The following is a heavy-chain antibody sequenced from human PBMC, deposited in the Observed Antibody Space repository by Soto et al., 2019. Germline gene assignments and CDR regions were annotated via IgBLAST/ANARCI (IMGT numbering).Heavy chain of an antibody. CDR1: GFTFSSYG. V-gene: IGHV3-33*01. J-gene: IGHJ4*02. D-gene: IGHD6-19*01. CDR2: IWYDASNK. CDR3: ARDCAGYSSGWYQRGGFDY. Sequence: QVQLVESGGGVVQPGRSLRLSCAASGFTFSSYGMHWVRQAPGKGLEWVAVIWYDASNKYYADSGKGRFTISRDNSKNTLYLQMNSLRAEDKAVYYCARDCAGYSSGWYQRGGFDYWGQGTLVTVSS.